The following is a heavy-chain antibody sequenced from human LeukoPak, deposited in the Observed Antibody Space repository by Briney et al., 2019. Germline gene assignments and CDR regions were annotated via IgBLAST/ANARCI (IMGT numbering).Heavy chain of an antibody. CDR3: ARGESSGSGSWVDY. Sequence: GASVNVSCKAFGYTFTDFHMHWVRQAPGQGLEGMGWINPNSGDTNYAQKFQGRVTMTRDTSISTAYMELSRLRYDDTAVYYCARGESSGSGSWVDYWGQGTLVTVSS. CDR1: GYTFTDFH. CDR2: INPNSGDT. D-gene: IGHD3-10*01. J-gene: IGHJ4*02. V-gene: IGHV1-2*02.